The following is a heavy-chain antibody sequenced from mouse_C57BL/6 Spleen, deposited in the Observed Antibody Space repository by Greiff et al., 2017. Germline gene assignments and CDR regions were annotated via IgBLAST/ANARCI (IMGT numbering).Heavy chain of an antibody. V-gene: IGHV1-52*01. D-gene: IGHD2-5*01. CDR3: ARSRLYSNYEWFAY. Sequence: QVQLQQPGAELVRPGSSVKLSCKASGYTFTSYWMHWVKQRPIQGLEWIGNIDPSDSETHYNQKFKDKAKLTVDKSSSTAYRQLSSLTSEDSAVYYCARSRLYSNYEWFAYWGQGTLVTVSA. CDR1: GYTFTSYW. J-gene: IGHJ3*01. CDR2: IDPSDSET.